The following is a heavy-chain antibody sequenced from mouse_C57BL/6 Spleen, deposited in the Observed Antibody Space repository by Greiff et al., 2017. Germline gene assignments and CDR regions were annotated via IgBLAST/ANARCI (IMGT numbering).Heavy chain of an antibody. V-gene: IGHV1-82*01. CDR2: IYPGDGDT. J-gene: IGHJ3*01. CDR3: ASRTNWFAY. CDR1: GYAFSSSW. Sequence: QVQLQQSGPELVKPGASVKISCKASGYAFSSSWMNWVKQRPGKGLEWIGRIYPGDGDTNYNGKFKGKATLTADKSSSTAYMQLSSLTSEDSAVYFCASRTNWFAYWGQGTLVTVSA.